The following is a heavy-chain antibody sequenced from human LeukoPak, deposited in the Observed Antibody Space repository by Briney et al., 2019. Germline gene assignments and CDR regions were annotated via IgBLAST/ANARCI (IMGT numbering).Heavy chain of an antibody. CDR2: INGYGSST. D-gene: IGHD5-18*01. J-gene: IGHJ4*02. CDR3: ARDAPGNTALDY. Sequence: GGSLRLSCAASGFTFISYWMHWVRQAPGKGLVWVSRINGYGSSTDFADSVKGRFTISRDNAKNTLYLQMNSLRAEDTAVYYCARDAPGNTALDYWGQGTLVTVFS. V-gene: IGHV3-74*01. CDR1: GFTFISYW.